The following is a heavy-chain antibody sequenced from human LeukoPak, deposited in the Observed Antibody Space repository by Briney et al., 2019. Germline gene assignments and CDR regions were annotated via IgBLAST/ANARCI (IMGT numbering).Heavy chain of an antibody. J-gene: IGHJ6*03. Sequence: PGGSLRLSCAASGFTFSSHTMHWVRQAPGKGLEWVSSISGTSNYIYYTDSLKGRFTISRDNAKNSLFLQMNSLRAEDTAVYYCTRVSYMDVWGKGTTVTISS. CDR2: ISGTSNYI. CDR3: TRVSYMDV. V-gene: IGHV3-21*01. CDR1: GFTFSSHT.